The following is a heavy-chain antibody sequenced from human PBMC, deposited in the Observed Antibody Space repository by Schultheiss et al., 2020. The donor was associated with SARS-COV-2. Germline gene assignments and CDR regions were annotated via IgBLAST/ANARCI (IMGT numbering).Heavy chain of an antibody. J-gene: IGHJ4*02. D-gene: IGHD3-10*01. Sequence: GESLKISCAASGFTFSSYSMNWVRQAPGKGLEWVSYISSSSSTIYYPDSVKGRFTISRDNAKNSLYLQMNSLRDEDTAVYYCARESYYGSGSYPFDYWGQGTLVTVSS. CDR2: ISSSSSTI. CDR1: GFTFSSYS. V-gene: IGHV3-48*02. CDR3: ARESYYGSGSYPFDY.